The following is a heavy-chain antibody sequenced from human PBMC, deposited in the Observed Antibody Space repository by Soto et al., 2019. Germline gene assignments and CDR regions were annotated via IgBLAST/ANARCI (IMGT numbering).Heavy chain of an antibody. CDR2: ISHDGGVK. D-gene: IGHD6-19*01. CDR1: GFTFSTTG. J-gene: IGHJ5*02. V-gene: IGHV3-30*18. CDR3: AKDLYGAGWYNYFDP. Sequence: AGGSLRLSCAASGFTFSTTGMHWVRQAPGKGLEWVAMISHDGGVKHYTDSVKGRFTISRDTSDNTVYLQMNSLRPEDTAMYHCAKDLYGAGWYNYFDPWGQGTLVTVSS.